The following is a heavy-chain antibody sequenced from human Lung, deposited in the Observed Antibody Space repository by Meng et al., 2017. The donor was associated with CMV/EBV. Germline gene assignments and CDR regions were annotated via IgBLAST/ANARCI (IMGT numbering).Heavy chain of an antibody. V-gene: IGHV6-1*01. J-gene: IGHJ4*02. CDR1: GDSVSSNSAT. D-gene: IGHD3-22*01. Sequence: LRLXCAISGDSVSSNSATWNWIRPSPSRGLEWLGRTYYKSKWNHDYAVSVKSRISFNPDTSKNQFSLQLSSVTPEDTAVYYCARVFGDITGYVFDYWGQGXLVTVSS. CDR2: TYYKSKWNH. CDR3: ARVFGDITGYVFDY.